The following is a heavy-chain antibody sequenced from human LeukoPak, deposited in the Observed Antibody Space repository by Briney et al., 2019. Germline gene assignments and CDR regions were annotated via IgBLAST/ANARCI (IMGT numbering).Heavy chain of an antibody. D-gene: IGHD5-24*01. CDR3: ARDRDGYNY. J-gene: IGHJ4*02. V-gene: IGHV3-74*01. Sequence: GGSLRLSCAASGFSFNNYWMHWVRQAPGKGLEWVSRIDNDGSTRYADSVKGRFTISRDNAKNTLYLQMNSLRAEDTAVYYCARDRDGYNYWGQGTLVTVSS. CDR1: GFSFNNYW. CDR2: IDNDGST.